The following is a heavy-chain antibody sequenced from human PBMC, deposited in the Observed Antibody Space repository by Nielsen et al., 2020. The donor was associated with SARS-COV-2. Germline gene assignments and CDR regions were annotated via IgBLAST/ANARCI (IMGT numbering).Heavy chain of an antibody. Sequence: SETLSLTCGVYGGAFSGYRWTWVRQPPGKGLGWIGEVNDSGSTNYKASLSSRVTISGDASKRQVSLKLSSVTAADTALYFCARGNYDFLSGSDISLYGLDVWGQGTTVTVSS. CDR3: ARGNYDFLSGSDISLYGLDV. D-gene: IGHD3-3*01. J-gene: IGHJ6*02. CDR2: VNDSGST. V-gene: IGHV4-34*01. CDR1: GGAFSGYR.